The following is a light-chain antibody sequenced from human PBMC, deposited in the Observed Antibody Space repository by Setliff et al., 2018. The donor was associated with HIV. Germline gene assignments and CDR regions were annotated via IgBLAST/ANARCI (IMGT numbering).Light chain of an antibody. CDR2: AVS. CDR1: SSDVGGYNY. CDR3: SSYTSSTPLYV. Sequence: QSALAQPASVSGSPGQSITISCTGSSSDVGGYNYVSWYQQHPGKAPKLMIYAVSNRPSGVSNRFSGSKSGNTASLIISGLQPEDEADYYCSSYTSSTPLYVFGPGTKVTVL. V-gene: IGLV2-14*03. J-gene: IGLJ1*01.